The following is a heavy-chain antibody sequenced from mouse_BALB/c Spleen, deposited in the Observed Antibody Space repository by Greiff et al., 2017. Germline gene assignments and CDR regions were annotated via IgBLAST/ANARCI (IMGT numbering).Heavy chain of an antibody. CDR3: TREGESYYGDDPFAY. CDR1: GYTFTSYY. V-gene: IGHV1S81*02. Sequence: QFQLQQPGAELVKPGASVKLSCKASGYTFTSYYMYWVKQRPGQGLEWIGGINPSNGGTNFNEKLKSKATLTVDKSSSTAYMQLSSLTSEDSAVYYCTREGESYYGDDPFAYWGQGTLVTVSA. D-gene: IGHD2-2*01. J-gene: IGHJ3*01. CDR2: INPSNGGT.